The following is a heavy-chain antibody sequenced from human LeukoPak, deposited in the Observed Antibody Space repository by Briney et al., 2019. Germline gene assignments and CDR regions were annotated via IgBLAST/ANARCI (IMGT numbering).Heavy chain of an antibody. J-gene: IGHJ6*03. CDR1: GGSISSYY. Sequence: PSETLSLTCTVSGGSISSYYWSWIRQPPGQGLEWIGYIYYSGSTNYNPSLKSRVTISVDTSKNQFSLKLSSVTAADTAVYCCARMTYDFWSGYSGYYYYYMDVWGKGTTVTVSS. CDR3: ARMTYDFWSGYSGYYYYYMDV. CDR2: IYYSGST. V-gene: IGHV4-59*01. D-gene: IGHD3-3*01.